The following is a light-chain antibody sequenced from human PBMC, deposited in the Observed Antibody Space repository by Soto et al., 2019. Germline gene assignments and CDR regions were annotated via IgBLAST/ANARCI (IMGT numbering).Light chain of an antibody. CDR1: QSISSW. CDR2: KAS. J-gene: IGKJ4*01. Sequence: DIQMTQSPSTLSASVGDRVTITCRASQSISSWLAWYQQKPGKAPKLLIQKASILESGVPSRFSGSGSGTEFTLTIRSLQPDDFATYYCQQYSTFSLTFGGGTRVDIK. CDR3: QQYSTFSLT. V-gene: IGKV1-5*03.